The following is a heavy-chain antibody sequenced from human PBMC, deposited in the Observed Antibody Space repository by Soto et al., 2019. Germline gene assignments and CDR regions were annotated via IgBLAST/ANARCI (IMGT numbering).Heavy chain of an antibody. CDR3: ATHGATTMARGDMKHYYYVMDV. D-gene: IGHD3-10*01. CDR2: IIPIFDTP. CDR1: GGIFSSFT. V-gene: IGHV1-69*06. J-gene: IGHJ6*02. Sequence: SVKVSCKASGGIFSSFTISWVRQAPGQGLEWLGGIIPIFDTPTYAQNFQGRVTITADKSTNTVYMELSSLRSEDTAVYYCATHGATTMARGDMKHYYYVMDVWGQGTKVTVSS.